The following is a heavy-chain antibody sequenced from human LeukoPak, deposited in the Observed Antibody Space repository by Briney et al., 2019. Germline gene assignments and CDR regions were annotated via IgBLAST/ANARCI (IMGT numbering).Heavy chain of an antibody. CDR1: GFTFSSYG. J-gene: IGHJ6*03. Sequence: QPGGSLRLSCAASGFTFSSYGMHWVRQAPGKGLEWVAFIRYDGSNKYYADSVKGRFTISRDNSKNTLYLQMNSLRAEDTAVYYCAKAYCGGDCYSYYYYMDVWGKGTTVTVSS. D-gene: IGHD2-21*01. V-gene: IGHV3-30*02. CDR2: IRYDGSNK. CDR3: AKAYCGGDCYSYYYYMDV.